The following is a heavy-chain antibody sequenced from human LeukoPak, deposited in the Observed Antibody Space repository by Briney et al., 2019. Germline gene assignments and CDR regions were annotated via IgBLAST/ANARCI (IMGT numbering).Heavy chain of an antibody. CDR2: ISGSGGST. V-gene: IGHV3-23*01. CDR1: GFTFSSYG. J-gene: IGHJ4*02. CDR3: AKDCSSTSCYAY. Sequence: GGSLRLSCAASGFTFSSYGMHWVRQAPGKGLEWVSAISGSGGSTYYADSVKGRFTISRDNSKNTLYLQMNSLRAEDTAVYYCAKDCSSTSCYAYWGQGTLVTVSP. D-gene: IGHD2-2*01.